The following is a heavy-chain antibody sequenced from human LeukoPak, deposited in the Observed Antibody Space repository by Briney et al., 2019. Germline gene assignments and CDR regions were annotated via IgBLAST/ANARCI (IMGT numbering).Heavy chain of an antibody. CDR2: IYYSGST. CDR3: GAAAGTGFVYWFDP. V-gene: IGHV4-59*08. D-gene: IGHD6-13*01. J-gene: IGHJ5*02. CDR1: GGSISSYY. Sequence: PSETLSLTCTVSGGSISSYYWSWIRQPPGKGLEWIGYIYYSGSTNCNPSLKSRVTISVDTSKNQFSLKLSSVTAADTAVYYCGAAAGTGFVYWFDPWGQGTLVTVSS.